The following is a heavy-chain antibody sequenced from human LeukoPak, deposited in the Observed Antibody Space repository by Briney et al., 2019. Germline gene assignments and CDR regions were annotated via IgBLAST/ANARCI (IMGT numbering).Heavy chain of an antibody. Sequence: GGSLRLSCAASGFTFSSYEMNWVRQAPGKGLEWVSYISSSSTTIYYADSVKGRFTISRDNAKNSLYLQMNSLRAGDTAVYYCARPDGDYYYGSGSYFHYWGQGTLVTVSS. CDR1: GFTFSSYE. J-gene: IGHJ4*02. CDR2: ISSSSTTI. D-gene: IGHD3-10*01. V-gene: IGHV3-48*03. CDR3: ARPDGDYYYGSGSYFHY.